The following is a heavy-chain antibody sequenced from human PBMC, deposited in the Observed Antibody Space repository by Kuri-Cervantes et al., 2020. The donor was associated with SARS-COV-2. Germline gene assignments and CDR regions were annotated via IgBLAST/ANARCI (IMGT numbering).Heavy chain of an antibody. V-gene: IGHV1-2*04. CDR2: INPXSGGX. Sequence: ASVKVSCKASGYXXXGGYYMXWVRQAPGQGLEWXGWINPXSGGXXXAQKFQGWVXMTRDTSISTAYXELSRLRSDDTAVYYCARXTAFRRLVVXFQGGAFDIWGQGTMVTVSS. J-gene: IGHJ3*02. D-gene: IGHD3-22*01. CDR1: GYXXXGGYY. CDR3: ARXTAFRRLVVXFQGGAFDI.